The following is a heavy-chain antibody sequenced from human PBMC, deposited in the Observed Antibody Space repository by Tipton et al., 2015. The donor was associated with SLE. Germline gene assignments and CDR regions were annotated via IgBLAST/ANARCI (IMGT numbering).Heavy chain of an antibody. CDR2: ITGSGDGT. CDR3: AGPYSSGWYGY. V-gene: IGHV3-23*01. Sequence: GSLRLSCAASGFTFSNYAMSWVRQAPGKGLEWVSAITGSGDGTYYIDSVKGRFTISRDNAKNSLYLQMNSLRAEDTAVYYCAGPYSSGWYGYWGQGTLVTVSS. D-gene: IGHD6-19*01. J-gene: IGHJ4*02. CDR1: GFTFSNYA.